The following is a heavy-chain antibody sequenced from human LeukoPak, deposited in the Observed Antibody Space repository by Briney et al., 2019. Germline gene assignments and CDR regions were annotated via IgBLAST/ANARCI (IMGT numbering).Heavy chain of an antibody. D-gene: IGHD1-26*01. Sequence: SQTLSLTCAISGDSVSSSSDAWNWIRQSPSRGLEWLGRTYYRSKWYYDYAVAVKSRISINPDTSKNQFSLQLSSVTPEDTAVYYCARDPVGGSTIFDYWGQGTLVTVSS. CDR1: GDSVSSSSDA. V-gene: IGHV6-1*01. CDR2: TYYRSKWYY. CDR3: ARDPVGGSTIFDY. J-gene: IGHJ4*02.